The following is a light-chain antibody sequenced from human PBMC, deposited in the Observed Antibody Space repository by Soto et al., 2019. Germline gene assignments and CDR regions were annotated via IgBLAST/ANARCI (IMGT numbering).Light chain of an antibody. V-gene: IGKV3-20*01. CDR2: GAS. CDR3: QQYSTYST. Sequence: EIVLTQSPGTLSLSPGERATLSCRASPSVSGSNLAWYQQKPGQAPRLVIYGASSRATGIPDRFSGSGSGTEFTLTISSLQPDDFATYYCQQYSTYSTFGQGTRLEIK. J-gene: IGKJ5*01. CDR1: PSVSGSN.